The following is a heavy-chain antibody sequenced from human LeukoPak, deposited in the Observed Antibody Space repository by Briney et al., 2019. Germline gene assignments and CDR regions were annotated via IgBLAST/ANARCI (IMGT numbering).Heavy chain of an antibody. D-gene: IGHD1-26*01. J-gene: IGHJ3*02. V-gene: IGHV4-61*02. Sequence: SETLSLTCTVSGGSISNGSYYWSWIRQPAGKGLEWIGRIYTSGSTNYNPSLKSRVTISVDTSKNQFSLKLSSVTAADTAVYYCARGVVGASHAFDIWGQGTMVTVSS. CDR3: ARGVVGASHAFDI. CDR1: GGSISNGSYY. CDR2: IYTSGST.